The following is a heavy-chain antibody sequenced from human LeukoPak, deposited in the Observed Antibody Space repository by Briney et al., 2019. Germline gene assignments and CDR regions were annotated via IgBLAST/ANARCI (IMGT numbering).Heavy chain of an antibody. J-gene: IGHJ4*02. V-gene: IGHV4-59*01. Sequence: ASETLSLTCTVSGGSISSYYWSWIRQPPGKGLEWIGYIYYSGSTNYNPSLKSRVTISVDTSKNQFSLKLSSVTAADTAVYYCARETGGSWTYDYWGQGTLVTVSS. CDR3: ARETGGSWTYDY. CDR1: GGSISSYY. D-gene: IGHD6-13*01. CDR2: IYYSGST.